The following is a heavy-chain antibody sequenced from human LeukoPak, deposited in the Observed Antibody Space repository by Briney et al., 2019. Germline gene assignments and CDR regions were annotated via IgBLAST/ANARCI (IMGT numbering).Heavy chain of an antibody. Sequence: GRSLRLSCVASGFSFSNYAMDWVRQAPGKGLEWVAVIWYDGSNKYYADSVKGRFTISRDNSKNTLYLQMNSLRAEDTAVYYCARPREPEDAFDIWGQGTMVTVSS. CDR3: ARPREPEDAFDI. D-gene: IGHD1-26*01. CDR1: GFSFSNYA. V-gene: IGHV3-33*01. J-gene: IGHJ3*02. CDR2: IWYDGSNK.